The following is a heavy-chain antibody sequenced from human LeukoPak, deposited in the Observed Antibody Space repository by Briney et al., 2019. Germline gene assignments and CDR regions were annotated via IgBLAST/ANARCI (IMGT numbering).Heavy chain of an antibody. Sequence: GGSLRLSCAASGFTFSSYAMSWVRQTPGKGLEWVSGISAAGGGTYYADSVKGRFTISRDNSMTTLYLQMNSLRAEDTAVYYCARVVDHDYGDYYLDYWGQGTLVTVSS. D-gene: IGHD4-17*01. CDR1: GFTFSSYA. V-gene: IGHV3-23*01. CDR2: ISAAGGGT. CDR3: ARVVDHDYGDYYLDY. J-gene: IGHJ4*02.